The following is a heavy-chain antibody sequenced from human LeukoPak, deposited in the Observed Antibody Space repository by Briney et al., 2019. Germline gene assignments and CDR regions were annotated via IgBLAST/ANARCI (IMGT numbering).Heavy chain of an antibody. V-gene: IGHV3-30*04. CDR2: ISYNGSNK. J-gene: IGHJ4*02. CDR1: GFTFSSYA. CDR3: ARDPAGSLDY. Sequence: PGRSLRLSCAASGFTFSSYAMHWVRQAPGKGLEWVAVISYNGSNKYYADSVKGRFTISRDNSKNTLYLQMNSLRAEDTAVYYCARDPAGSLDYSGQGTLVTVSS. D-gene: IGHD6-25*01.